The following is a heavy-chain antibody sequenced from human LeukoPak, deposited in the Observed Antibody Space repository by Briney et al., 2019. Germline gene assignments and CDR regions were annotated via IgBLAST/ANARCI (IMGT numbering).Heavy chain of an antibody. CDR3: ARGPYSSSWYQDY. CDR2: INPSLGTT. V-gene: IGHV1-46*01. D-gene: IGHD6-13*01. Sequence: ASVKVSCKTSGYTFTRYYMYWVRQAPGQGLEWMGIINPSLGTTSYAQRFQGGVTMTRDTSTSTVYMNLGSLRSEDTAVYYCARGPYSSSWYQDYWGQGTLVTVSS. J-gene: IGHJ4*02. CDR1: GYTFTRYY.